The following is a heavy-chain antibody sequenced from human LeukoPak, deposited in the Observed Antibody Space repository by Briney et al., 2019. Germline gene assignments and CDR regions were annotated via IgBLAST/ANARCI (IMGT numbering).Heavy chain of an antibody. CDR2: IWNDGSNK. D-gene: IGHD4-17*01. V-gene: IGHV3-33*01. Sequence: GGSLRLSCAASGFTFSSYGMHWVRQAPGKGLEWVAFIWNDGSNKYYADSVKGRFTISRDNSKNTLYLQMNSLRAEDTAVYYCARDSYGDYGVLNPDRWFDPWGQGTLVTVSS. CDR3: ARDSYGDYGVLNPDRWFDP. CDR1: GFTFSSYG. J-gene: IGHJ5*02.